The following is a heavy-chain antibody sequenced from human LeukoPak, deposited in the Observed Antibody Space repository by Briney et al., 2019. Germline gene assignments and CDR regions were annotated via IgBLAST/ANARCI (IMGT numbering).Heavy chain of an antibody. Sequence: GGSLRLSCAATGFTFSSHAMNWVRQAPGKGLEWVSAISGSGGSTYYADSVKGRFTISRDNSKNTLYLQMNSLRAEDTAVYYCAKSVGYSYERKREWLLYYFDYWGQGTLVTVSS. CDR1: GFTFSSHA. J-gene: IGHJ4*02. CDR2: ISGSGGST. D-gene: IGHD5-18*01. V-gene: IGHV3-23*01. CDR3: AKSVGYSYERKREWLLYYFDY.